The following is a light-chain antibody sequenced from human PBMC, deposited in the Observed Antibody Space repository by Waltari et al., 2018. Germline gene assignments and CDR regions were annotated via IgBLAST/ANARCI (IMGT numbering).Light chain of an antibody. CDR3: ATWDDSLTGWV. Sequence: QSVLTQPPSASGTPGQRVTISCSGSSSNIGSYYVYWSQQLSGTAPKLLIYRNNERPSGVPDRFSGSKSGTSASLAITGLRSEDEAHYYCATWDDSLTGWVFGGGTKLAVL. V-gene: IGLV1-47*01. J-gene: IGLJ3*02. CDR2: RNN. CDR1: SSNIGSYY.